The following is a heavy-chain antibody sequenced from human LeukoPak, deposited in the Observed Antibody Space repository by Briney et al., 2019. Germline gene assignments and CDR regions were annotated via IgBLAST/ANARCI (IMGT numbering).Heavy chain of an antibody. CDR3: ARGNYQHLQNWFDP. D-gene: IGHD2-2*01. CDR2: IYTSGST. V-gene: IGHV4-4*07. Sequence: SETLSLTCTVSGGSISSFYWNWIRQPAGKGLEWIGRIYTSGSTNYNPSLKRRVTMSVDTSKNQFSLKLSSVTAADTAVYYCARGNYQHLQNWFDPWGQGTLVTVSS. CDR1: GGSISSFY. J-gene: IGHJ5*02.